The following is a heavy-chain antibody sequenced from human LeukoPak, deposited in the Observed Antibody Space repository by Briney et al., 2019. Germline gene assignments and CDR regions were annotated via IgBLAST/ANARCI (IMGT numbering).Heavy chain of an antibody. CDR3: ARGLHGDYGYFDY. Sequence: SVKVSCEASGGTFSSYAISWVRQAPGQGLEWMGGVIPMFATANYAPKFQDRVTITADESTSTAYMELRSLRSEDTAVYHCARGLHGDYGYFDYWGQGTLVTVSS. D-gene: IGHD4-17*01. V-gene: IGHV1-69*13. CDR2: VIPMFATA. CDR1: GGTFSSYA. J-gene: IGHJ4*02.